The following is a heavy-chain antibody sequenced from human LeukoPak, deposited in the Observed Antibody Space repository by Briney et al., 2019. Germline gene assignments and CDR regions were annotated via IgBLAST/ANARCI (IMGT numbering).Heavy chain of an antibody. J-gene: IGHJ6*04. CDR2: ITRDGSST. D-gene: IGHD3-16*01. CDR1: GFTFSSSW. Sequence: GGSLRLSCAASGFTFSSSWMHWVRQAPGKGLVWVSRITRDGSSTTYADSVKGRFTTSRGNAKNTLYLQMDSLRDDDTAVYYCARDPGYESWSPFWGGMDVWGNGTTVIVSS. V-gene: IGHV3-74*01. CDR3: ARDPGYESWSPFWGGMDV.